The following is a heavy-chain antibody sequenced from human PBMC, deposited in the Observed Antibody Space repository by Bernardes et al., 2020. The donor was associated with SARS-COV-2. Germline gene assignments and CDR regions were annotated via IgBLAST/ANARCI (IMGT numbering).Heavy chain of an antibody. CDR1: GYTYTNYG. CDR2: ISGCNGNT. D-gene: IGHD2-15*01. Sequence: ASVKVSCKASGYTYTNYGIAWVRQAPGHGLEWLGWISGCNGNTNYARHLQDRISMTTDLSTNTAFMELRRLRSDDTAVYYCARVEGFCSGGTCFSLFYFDHWGQGTLVSVSS. CDR3: ARVEGFCSGGTCFSLFYFDH. J-gene: IGHJ4*02. V-gene: IGHV1-18*04.